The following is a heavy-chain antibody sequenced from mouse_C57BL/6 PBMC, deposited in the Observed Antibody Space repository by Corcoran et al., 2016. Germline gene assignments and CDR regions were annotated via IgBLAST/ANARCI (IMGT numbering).Heavy chain of an antibody. D-gene: IGHD2-5*01. J-gene: IGHJ2*01. V-gene: IGHV3-6*01. CDR2: ISYYGSN. CDR1: GYSITSGYY. CDR3: ASYSNFDY. Sequence: DVQLQESGPGLVKPSQSLSLTCSVTGYSITSGYYWNWIRQFPGNKLEWMGYISYYGSNNYNPSLKNRISITRDTSKNQFFLKLNSVTTEDTATYYCASYSNFDYWGQGTTLTVSS.